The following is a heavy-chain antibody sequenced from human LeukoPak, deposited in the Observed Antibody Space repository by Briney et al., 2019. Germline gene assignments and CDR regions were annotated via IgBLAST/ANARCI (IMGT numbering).Heavy chain of an antibody. V-gene: IGHV3-21*01. J-gene: IGHJ4*02. CDR3: ARVQEDYYGSGSYYKD. CDR1: GFTFSSYS. D-gene: IGHD3-10*01. CDR2: ISGSNSYI. Sequence: GGSLRLSCAASGFTFSSYSMNWVRQAPGKGLEWVSSISGSNSYIYYADSVKGRFTISRDNAKNSLYLQMNSLRAEDTAVYYCARVQEDYYGSGSYYKDWGQGTLVTVSS.